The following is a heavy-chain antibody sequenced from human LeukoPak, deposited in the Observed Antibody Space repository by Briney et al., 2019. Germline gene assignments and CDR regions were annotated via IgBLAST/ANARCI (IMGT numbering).Heavy chain of an antibody. V-gene: IGHV4-34*01. CDR3: ATTSGYRNYYYYYIDV. D-gene: IGHD3-22*01. CDR1: GGSFSGYY. Sequence: PSETLSLTCAVYGGSFSGYYWSWIRQPPGKGLEWIGEINHSGSTNYNPSLKSRVTISVDTSKNQFSLTLASVTAADTAVYYCATTSGYRNYYYYYIDVWGKGTTVTVSS. J-gene: IGHJ6*03. CDR2: INHSGST.